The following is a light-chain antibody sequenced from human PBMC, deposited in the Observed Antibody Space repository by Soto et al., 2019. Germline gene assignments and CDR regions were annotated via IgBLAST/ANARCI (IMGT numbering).Light chain of an antibody. J-gene: IGKJ4*01. CDR3: QHYNNWPLT. Sequence: DIQMTQSPSSLSSSVGDRVTITCQASQDISNYLNWYQQKPGKAPKLLIYDASNLETGVPARFSVSGSGTEFTLTISRLKYEDFAVYYCQHYNNWPLTFGGGTKVDIK. CDR2: DAS. CDR1: QDISNY. V-gene: IGKV1-33*01.